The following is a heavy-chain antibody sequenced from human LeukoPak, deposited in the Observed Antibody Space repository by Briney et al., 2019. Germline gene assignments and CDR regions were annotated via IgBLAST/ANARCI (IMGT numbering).Heavy chain of an antibody. CDR1: GFTFSTYW. CDR3: ARDAAPGYFDL. J-gene: IGHJ2*01. Sequence: GGSLRLSCAVSGFTFSTYWMHWVRQGPGEGLAWVSRITSDGSATGYADSVKGRFTISRDNAKNTLYLHMDSLRAEDTAVYYCARDAAPGYFDLWGRGTLVTVSS. V-gene: IGHV3-74*01. D-gene: IGHD2-15*01. CDR2: ITSDGSAT.